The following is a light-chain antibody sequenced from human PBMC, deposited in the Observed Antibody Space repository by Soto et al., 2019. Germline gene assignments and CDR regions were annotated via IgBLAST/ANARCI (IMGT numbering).Light chain of an antibody. CDR3: QQYNNWPPGYT. Sequence: EIVLTQSPGTLSLSPGERATLSCRASQSVSSSYLAWYQHKPGQAPRLLFYDASTRATGIPARFSGSGSGTEFTLTISSLQSEDFAVYYCQQYNNWPPGYTFGQGTRLEIK. CDR2: DAS. CDR1: QSVSSSY. V-gene: IGKV3-15*01. J-gene: IGKJ5*01.